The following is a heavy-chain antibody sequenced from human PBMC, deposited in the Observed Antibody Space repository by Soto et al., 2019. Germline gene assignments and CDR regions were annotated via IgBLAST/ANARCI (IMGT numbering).Heavy chain of an antibody. J-gene: IGHJ5*02. CDR2: IYYSGST. D-gene: IGHD6-13*01. V-gene: IGHV4-30-4*02. CDR3: AKGGSSWTEWFDP. Sequence: SETLSLTCNVSAGYISTGNYYWSWIRQSPGKGLEWIGYIYYSGSTYYNPSLKSRVTMTRDTSISAAYMELSRLTSDDTAVYYCAKGGSSWTEWFDPWGQGTLVTVSS. CDR1: AGYISTGNYY.